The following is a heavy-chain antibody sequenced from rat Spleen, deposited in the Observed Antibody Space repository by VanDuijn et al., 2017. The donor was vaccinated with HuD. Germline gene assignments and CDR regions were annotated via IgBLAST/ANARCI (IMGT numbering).Heavy chain of an antibody. CDR2: MKYDGDT. Sequence: QVQLKESGPGLVQPSQTLSLTCTVSGFSLMDYSVHWVRQPPGKGLEWMGRMKYDGDTYYNSALKSRLSISRDTSKSQVFLKMNSLQTEDTAIYYCTRGTGSWGFDYWGQGVMVTVSS. D-gene: IGHD5-1*01. CDR3: TRGTGSWGFDY. J-gene: IGHJ2*01. CDR1: GFSLMDYS. V-gene: IGHV2S30*01.